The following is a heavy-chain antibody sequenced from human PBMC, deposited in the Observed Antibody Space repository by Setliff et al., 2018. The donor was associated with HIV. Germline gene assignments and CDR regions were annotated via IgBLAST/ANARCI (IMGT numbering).Heavy chain of an antibody. D-gene: IGHD6-19*01. V-gene: IGHV4-59*08. J-gene: IGHJ4*02. CDR3: ARKQWLGAAFDY. Sequence: SETLSLTCTVSGGSISSYYWSWIRQPPGKGLEWIGYMDYSGSTTYNASLKSRVTISVATSENQISLNLNSATAADTAVYYCARKQWLGAAFDYWGQGTPVTVSS. CDR2: MDYSGST. CDR1: GGSISSYY.